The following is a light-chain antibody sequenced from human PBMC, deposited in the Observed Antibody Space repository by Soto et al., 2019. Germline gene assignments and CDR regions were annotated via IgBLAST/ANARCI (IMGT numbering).Light chain of an antibody. V-gene: IGKV1-39*01. CDR3: QQSSSSLFT. J-gene: IGKJ3*01. CDR1: QSISNF. Sequence: DIQMTQSPSSLSASVGDRVAITCRAGQSISNFLNWYQQKPGKAPNLLIYGASNLQSGVPSRFSGSGSGTDFTLTISSLQSEDFATYYCQQSSSSLFTFGPGTKVDLK. CDR2: GAS.